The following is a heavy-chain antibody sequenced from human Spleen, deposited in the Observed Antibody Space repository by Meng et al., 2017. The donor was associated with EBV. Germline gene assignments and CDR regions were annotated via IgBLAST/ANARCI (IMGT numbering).Heavy chain of an antibody. V-gene: IGHV1-69*13. CDR2: INPVFARV. CDR1: GYTFTSYS. J-gene: IGHJ5*02. D-gene: IGHD3-22*01. CDR3: ARDPFYYDTSGYYGWFDP. Sequence: VHYGAVLKQPGVVVDGSCQAYGYTFTSYSIHWVRQAPGQGIEWMGGINPVFARVNYATKFQGRVTISADESTSTAYMELSSLTSEDTAVYYCARDPFYYDTSGYYGWFDPWGQGTLVTVSS.